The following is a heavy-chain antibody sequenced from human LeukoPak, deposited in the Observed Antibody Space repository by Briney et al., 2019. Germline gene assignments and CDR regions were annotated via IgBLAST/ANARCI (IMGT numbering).Heavy chain of an antibody. CDR1: GFTFSSYS. V-gene: IGHV3-21*01. CDR3: ARDLLGGYGDSLFYYYGMDV. J-gene: IGHJ6*02. CDR2: ISSSSSYI. D-gene: IGHD4-17*01. Sequence: GGSLRLSCAASGFTFSSYSMNWVRQAPGKGLEWVSSISSSSSYIYYADSVKGRFTISRDNAKNSLYLQMNSLRAEDTAVYYCARDLLGGYGDSLFYYYGMDVWGQGTTVTVSS.